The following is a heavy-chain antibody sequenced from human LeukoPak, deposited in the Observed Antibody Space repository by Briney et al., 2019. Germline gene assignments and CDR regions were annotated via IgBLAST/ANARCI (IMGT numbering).Heavy chain of an antibody. D-gene: IGHD3-16*01. J-gene: IGHJ2*01. V-gene: IGHV3-11*01. CDR3: ARDSIMYHWYFDL. CDR2: ISSSGSTI. Sequence: GGSLRLSCAASGFTFSDYYMSWIRQAPGKGLEWVSYISSSGSTIYYADSVKGRFTIPRDNAKNSLYLQMNSLRAEDTAVYYCARDSIMYHWYFDLWGRGTLVTVSS. CDR1: GFTFSDYY.